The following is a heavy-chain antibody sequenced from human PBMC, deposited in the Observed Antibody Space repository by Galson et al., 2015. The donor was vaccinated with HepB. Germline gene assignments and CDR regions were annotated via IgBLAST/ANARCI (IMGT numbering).Heavy chain of an antibody. D-gene: IGHD3-22*01. CDR2: IIPLFGSA. CDR3: ARQHDTSGYYAY. J-gene: IGHJ4*02. Sequence: SVKVSCKASGVTFSSYAISWLRQAPGQGLEWMGGIIPLFGSANYAQKLQGRVTITADESTSTTYMELSSLRSEDTALYYCARQHDTSGYYAYWGQGTLVTVSS. CDR1: GVTFSSYA. V-gene: IGHV1-69*13.